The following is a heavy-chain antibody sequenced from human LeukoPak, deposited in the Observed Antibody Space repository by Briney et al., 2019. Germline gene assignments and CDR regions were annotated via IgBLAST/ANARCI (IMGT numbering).Heavy chain of an antibody. J-gene: IGHJ4*02. Sequence: PSETLSLTCTVSGGSISTGSYYWGWIRQPPGKGLEWIGSIYYSGSTYYNPSLKSRITISLDTSKNQFSLRLSSVTAADTAVYYCARDKTFEVVNYFNYWGQGTLVTVSS. D-gene: IGHD3-3*01. CDR1: GGSISTGSYY. CDR3: ARDKTFEVVNYFNY. V-gene: IGHV4-39*07. CDR2: IYYSGST.